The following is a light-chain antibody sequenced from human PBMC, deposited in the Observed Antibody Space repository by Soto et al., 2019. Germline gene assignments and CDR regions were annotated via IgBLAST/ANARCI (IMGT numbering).Light chain of an antibody. CDR3: QQRSNWPIT. CDR1: QSISSY. Sequence: EIVLTQSPATLSLSPGGRATLSCRASQSISSYLAWYQRKPGQAPRLLIYDASNRAPGIPARFSGSGSGTDFALTISSLEPEDFAVYYCQQRSNWPITFGQGTRLEIK. CDR2: DAS. V-gene: IGKV3-11*01. J-gene: IGKJ5*01.